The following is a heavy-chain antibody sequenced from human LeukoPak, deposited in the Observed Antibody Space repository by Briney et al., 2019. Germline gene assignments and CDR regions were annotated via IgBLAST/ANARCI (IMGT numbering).Heavy chain of an antibody. CDR3: ARGLGRTAMVTRGGVRFDY. J-gene: IGHJ4*02. CDR1: GYTFTSYD. D-gene: IGHD5-18*01. CDR2: MNPNSGNT. V-gene: IGHV1-8*01. Sequence: ASVKVSCKASGYTFTSYDINWVRQATGQGLEWMGWMNPNSGNTGYAQKFQGRVAMTGNTSITTAYMELSSLRSEDTAVYYCARGLGRTAMVTRGGVRFDYWGQGTLVTVSS.